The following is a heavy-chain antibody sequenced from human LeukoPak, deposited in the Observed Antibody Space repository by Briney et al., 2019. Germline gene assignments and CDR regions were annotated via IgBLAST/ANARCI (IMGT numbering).Heavy chain of an antibody. CDR1: GFTFSSYG. CDR3: AKDMRQLVHESYYYYGMDV. D-gene: IGHD6-13*01. V-gene: IGHV3-30*18. Sequence: PGRSLRLSCAASGFTFSSYGMHWVRQAPGKGLEWVAVISYDGSNKYYADSVKGRFTNSRDNSKNTLYLQMNSLRAEDTAVYYCAKDMRQLVHESYYYYGMDVWGKGTTVTVSS. CDR2: ISYDGSNK. J-gene: IGHJ6*04.